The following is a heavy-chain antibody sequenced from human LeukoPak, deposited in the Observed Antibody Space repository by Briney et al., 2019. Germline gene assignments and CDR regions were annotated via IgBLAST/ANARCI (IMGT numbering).Heavy chain of an antibody. CDR2: ISSDGFSK. Sequence: GGSLRLSCAASGFTFSSYTMTWVRQAPGQGLEWVAAISSDGFSKYYADSLKGRLTISRDNLRNTVYLEMSSLRADDTAVYYCSRGAHSSGYCDVFDMWGQGTIVTVSS. CDR1: GFTFSSYT. V-gene: IGHV3-30*03. J-gene: IGHJ3*02. CDR3: SRGAHSSGYCDVFDM. D-gene: IGHD3-22*01.